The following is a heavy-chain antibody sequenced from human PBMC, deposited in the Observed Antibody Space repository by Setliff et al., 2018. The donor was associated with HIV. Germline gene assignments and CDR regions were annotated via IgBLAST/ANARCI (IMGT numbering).Heavy chain of an antibody. J-gene: IGHJ4*02. V-gene: IGHV4-59*08. CDR3: VRHSSQWLTFRGAYYFDS. Sequence: SETLSLTCTVSGVSITNYYWSWIRQPPGKGLEWIGSIYGSGSANYNPSLKSRVTISVDTSKNQLSLKLTSVTVADTAVYYCVRHSSQWLTFRGAYYFDSWGLGVLVTVS. CDR2: IYGSGSA. CDR1: GVSITNYY. D-gene: IGHD3-9*01.